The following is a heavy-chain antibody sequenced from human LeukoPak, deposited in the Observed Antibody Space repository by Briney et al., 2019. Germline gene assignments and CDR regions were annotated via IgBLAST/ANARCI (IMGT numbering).Heavy chain of an antibody. Sequence: GGSLRLSCAASGFTFSKYDMHWVRQATGKGLEWVSTIGTAGDTYYPGSVKGRFTISRENAKNSLYLQMNSLRVGDTAVFYCAREDPRGSGFDYWGQGTLVTVSS. J-gene: IGHJ4*02. V-gene: IGHV3-13*04. CDR3: AREDPRGSGFDY. CDR2: IGTAGDT. CDR1: GFTFSKYD. D-gene: IGHD2-15*01.